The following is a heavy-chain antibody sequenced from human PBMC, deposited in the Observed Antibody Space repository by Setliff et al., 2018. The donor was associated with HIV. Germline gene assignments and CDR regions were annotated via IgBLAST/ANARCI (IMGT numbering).Heavy chain of an antibody. CDR3: ASAGDCTEASCPKARLDP. Sequence: PSETLSLTCTVSGGSISGGGYYWTWIRQYPGRGLEWIGYIYYSGPAYYKPSLRSRVTISVDTSMNQFSLNLNSVTAADTAVYYCASAGDCTEASCPKARLDPWGPGILVTVSS. J-gene: IGHJ5*02. D-gene: IGHD2-8*02. CDR1: GGSISGGGYY. CDR2: IYYSGPA. V-gene: IGHV4-31*03.